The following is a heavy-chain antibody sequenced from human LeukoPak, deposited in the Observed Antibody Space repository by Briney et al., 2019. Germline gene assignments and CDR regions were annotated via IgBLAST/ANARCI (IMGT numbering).Heavy chain of an antibody. V-gene: IGHV3-11*04. CDR3: ARVLGGGASEGDY. D-gene: IGHD1-14*01. Sequence: GGTLRLSCAASGFTFSDYYMSWIRQAPGKGLEWISYISSSGSSIHYADSVKGRFIISRNNDKNSMYLQMNSLTEEDTAVYYCARVLGGGASEGDYWGQGTLVTVSS. CDR1: GFTFSDYY. J-gene: IGHJ4*02. CDR2: ISSSGSSI.